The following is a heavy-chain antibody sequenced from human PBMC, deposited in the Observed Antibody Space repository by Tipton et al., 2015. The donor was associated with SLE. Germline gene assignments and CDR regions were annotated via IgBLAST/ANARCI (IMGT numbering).Heavy chain of an antibody. CDR3: VAGEVFEF. CDR1: GHSFPTSG. V-gene: IGHV1-18*04. Sequence: QVQLVQSGGEMKKIGASVKVSCKASGHSFPTSGISWVRQAPGQGLEWMGWISGYNDNTNYAQKLQGRVTMTTDTSTNTAYMELWSLRSNDTAVYYCVAGEVFEFWGQGTLVTVSS. J-gene: IGHJ4*02. CDR2: ISGYNDNT. D-gene: IGHD6-19*01.